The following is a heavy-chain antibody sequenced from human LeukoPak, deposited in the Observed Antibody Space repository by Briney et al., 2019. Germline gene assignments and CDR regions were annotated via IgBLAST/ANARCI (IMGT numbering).Heavy chain of an antibody. V-gene: IGHV1-18*01. J-gene: IGHJ4*02. CDR3: ARDWGSERIIADY. CDR2: ISPDKGKT. CDR1: GYTFTTYG. Sequence: ASMKVSCKSSGYTFTTYGISWLRQAPGQGLEWMGWISPDKGKTDYAQKYQGRVTMTTDTSTSTAYMELRNLRSDDTAVYFCARDWGSERIIADYWGQGTLVTVSS. D-gene: IGHD2/OR15-2a*01.